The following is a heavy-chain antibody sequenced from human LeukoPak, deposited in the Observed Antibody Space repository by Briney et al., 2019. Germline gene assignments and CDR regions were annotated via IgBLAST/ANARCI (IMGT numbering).Heavy chain of an antibody. CDR3: ATTSDYYGSGVFDY. D-gene: IGHD3-10*01. CDR2: IYPGDSDT. CDR1: GYSFTSYW. Sequence: GESLKISSKGPGYSFTSYWIGWVRQMPGKGLEWMGIIYPGDSDTRYSPSFQGQVTISADKSISTAYLQWSSLKASDTAMYYCATTSDYYGSGVFDYWGQGTLVTVSS. V-gene: IGHV5-51*01. J-gene: IGHJ4*02.